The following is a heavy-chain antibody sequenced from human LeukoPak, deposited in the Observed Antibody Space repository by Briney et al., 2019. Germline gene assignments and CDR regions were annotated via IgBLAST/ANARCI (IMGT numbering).Heavy chain of an antibody. CDR2: IFPSGGEM. D-gene: IGHD2-8*02. CDR3: ATYRQVLLPFES. CDR1: GFTFSTFA. Sequence: GSLRLSCEASGFTFSTFAMIWVRQPPGKGLEWVSSIFPSGGEMHYADSVRGRFTISRDNSESTLSLQMNSLRAEDTAIYYCATYRQVLLPFESWGQGTLVTVSS. J-gene: IGHJ4*02. V-gene: IGHV3-23*01.